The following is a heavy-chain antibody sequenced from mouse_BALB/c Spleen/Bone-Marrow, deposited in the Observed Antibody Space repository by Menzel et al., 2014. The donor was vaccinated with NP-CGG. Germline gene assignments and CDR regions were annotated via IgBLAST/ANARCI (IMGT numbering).Heavy chain of an antibody. V-gene: IGHV5-17*02. D-gene: IGHD1-1*01. CDR2: IRSGSGNL. Sequence: EVQLVESGGGLVQPGGSRKLSCAASGFTFSSFGMHWVRQAPEKGLEGVAYIRSGSGNLYYADTVKGRFTSSRENPRNNLFWRMTSLRTEDTAMYYCARAAITAVVAGYWGQGTTGTVSS. CDR3: ARAAITAVVAGY. CDR1: GFTFSSFG. J-gene: IGHJ2*01.